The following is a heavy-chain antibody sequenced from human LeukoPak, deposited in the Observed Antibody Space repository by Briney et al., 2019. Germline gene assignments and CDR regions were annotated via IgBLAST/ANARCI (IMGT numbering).Heavy chain of an antibody. D-gene: IGHD4-17*01. CDR3: TRHTPGNDYGDLPFDY. CDR2: IRSKANSYAT. V-gene: IGHV3-73*01. CDR1: GFTFSGSA. Sequence: GGSLRLSCAASGFTFSGSAMHWVRQASGKGLEWVGRIRSKANSYATAYAASVKGRFTITRDDSKNTAYLQMNSLKTEDTAVYYCTRHTPGNDYGDLPFDYWGQGTLVTVSS. J-gene: IGHJ4*02.